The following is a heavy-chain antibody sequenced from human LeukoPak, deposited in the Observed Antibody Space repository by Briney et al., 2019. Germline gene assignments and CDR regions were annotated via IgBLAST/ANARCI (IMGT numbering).Heavy chain of an antibody. Sequence: PPETLSLTCAVYGGSFRGYYWSWIRQPPGKGLEWIGEVNHSGSTNYNPSLKSRVTISVDTSKNQFSLKLNSVTAADTAVYYCARGPYPLVYWDQGTLVTVSS. CDR1: GGSFRGYY. D-gene: IGHD2-2*01. CDR3: ARGPYPLVY. J-gene: IGHJ4*02. V-gene: IGHV4-34*01. CDR2: VNHSGST.